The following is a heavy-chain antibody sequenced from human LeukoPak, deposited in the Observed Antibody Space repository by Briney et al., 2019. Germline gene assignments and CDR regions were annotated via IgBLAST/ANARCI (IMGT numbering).Heavy chain of an antibody. CDR2: INQDGGEK. J-gene: IGHJ5*02. V-gene: IGHV3-7*01. CDR1: GFTFSSYW. Sequence: AGGSLRLSCAVSGFTFSSYWMSWVRQAPGKGLGWADNINQDGGEKYYVDSVKGRFTISRDNAKNSLYLQMNSLRAEDTAVYYCARVAMASSSWRARQEMWEAAWDWFDPWGQGTLVTVSS. CDR3: ARVAMASSSWRARQEMWEAAWDWFDP. D-gene: IGHD6-13*01.